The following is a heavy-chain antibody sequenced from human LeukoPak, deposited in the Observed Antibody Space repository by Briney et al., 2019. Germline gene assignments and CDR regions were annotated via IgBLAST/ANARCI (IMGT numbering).Heavy chain of an antibody. D-gene: IGHD6-13*01. Sequence: GRSLRLSCAASGFTFDDYAMHWVRQAPGKGLEWVSGISWNSGSIGYADSVKGRFTISRDNAKNSLYLQMNSLRAEDTALYYCAKTSWYGDYFDYWGQGTLVTVSS. J-gene: IGHJ4*02. CDR2: ISWNSGSI. V-gene: IGHV3-9*01. CDR1: GFTFDDYA. CDR3: AKTSWYGDYFDY.